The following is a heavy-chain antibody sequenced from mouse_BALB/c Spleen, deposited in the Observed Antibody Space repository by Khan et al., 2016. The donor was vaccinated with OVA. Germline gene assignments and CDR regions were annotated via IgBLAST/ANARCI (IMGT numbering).Heavy chain of an antibody. J-gene: IGHJ4*01. D-gene: IGHD1-2*01. CDR2: IDPEFGNT. CDR1: GFNIKDTY. V-gene: IGHV14-3*02. CDR3: TRTEVHYYGSYAMDY. Sequence: VQLQQSGAELVKPGASVKLSCTASGFNIKDTYIHWVKQRPEQGLEWIGRIDPEFGNTKYDPKFQDKATIIADTSSNTVYLHLSSLTSEDTAGYVCTRTEVHYYGSYAMDYWGQGSSVTVSS.